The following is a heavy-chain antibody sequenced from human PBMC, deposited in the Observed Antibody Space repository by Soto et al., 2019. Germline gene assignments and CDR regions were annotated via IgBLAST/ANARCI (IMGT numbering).Heavy chain of an antibody. CDR1: GYTFTSYA. CDR2: INACNGNT. J-gene: IGHJ1*01. D-gene: IGHD2-2*02. V-gene: IGHV1-3*01. CDR3: ARDRGYCSSTSCYTSEYLQH. Sequence: ASVKVSCKASGYTFTSYAMHWVRQAPGQRLEWMGWINACNGNTNYSQKFQGRVTMTRDTSTSTAYMELRSLRSDDTAVYYCARDRGYCSSTSCYTSEYLQHWGQGTLVTVSS.